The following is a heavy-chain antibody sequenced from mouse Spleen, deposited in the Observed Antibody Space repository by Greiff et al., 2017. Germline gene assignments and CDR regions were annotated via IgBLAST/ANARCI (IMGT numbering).Heavy chain of an antibody. D-gene: IGHD2-4*01. Sequence: EVQRVESGGGLVKLGGSLKLSCAASGFTFSSYAMSWVRQTPEKRLEWVATISSGGGNTYYPDSVKGRFTISRDNAKNTLYLQMSSLKSEDTAMYYCARRGYDYDGAWFAYWGQGTLVTVSA. J-gene: IGHJ3*01. CDR3: ARRGYDYDGAWFAY. V-gene: IGHV5-9-3*01. CDR1: GFTFSSYA. CDR2: ISSGGGNT.